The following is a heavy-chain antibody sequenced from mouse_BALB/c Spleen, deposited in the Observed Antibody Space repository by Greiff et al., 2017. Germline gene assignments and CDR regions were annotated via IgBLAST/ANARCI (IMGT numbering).Heavy chain of an antibody. Sequence: QVQLQQPGAELVRPGASVKLSCKASGYTFTSYWINWVKQRPGQGLEWIGNIYPSDSYTNYNQKFKDKATLTVDKSSSTAYMQLSSPTSEDSAVYYCTGRAIYYDYEGYAMDYWGQGTSVTVSS. J-gene: IGHJ4*01. CDR2: IYPSDSYT. CDR3: TGRAIYYDYEGYAMDY. V-gene: IGHV1-69*02. D-gene: IGHD2-4*01. CDR1: GYTFTSYW.